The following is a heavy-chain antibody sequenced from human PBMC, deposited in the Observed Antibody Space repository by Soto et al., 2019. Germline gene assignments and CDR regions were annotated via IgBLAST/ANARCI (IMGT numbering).Heavy chain of an antibody. J-gene: IGHJ4*02. V-gene: IGHV3-23*01. CDR1: GFTFSSYA. Sequence: GGSLRLSCAASGFTFSSYAMSWVRQAPGKGLEWVSAISGSGGSTYYADSVKGRFTISRDNSKNTLYLQMNSLRAEDTAVYYCAKDDAAILTGYYNYWGQGTLVTVSS. CDR2: ISGSGGST. CDR3: AKDDAAILTGYYNY. D-gene: IGHD3-9*01.